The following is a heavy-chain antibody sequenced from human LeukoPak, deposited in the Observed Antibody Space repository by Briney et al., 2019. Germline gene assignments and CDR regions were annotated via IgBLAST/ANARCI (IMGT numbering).Heavy chain of an antibody. Sequence: PSETLSLTCAVSGGSISSSNWLSWVRQPPGKGLEWIGEIYHSGSTNYNPSLKSRSTISVDKSKNQFSLKLSSVTAADTAVYYCARDLNGIAVAGRGHYYYYYMDVWGKGTTVTVSS. J-gene: IGHJ6*03. CDR1: GGSISSSNW. V-gene: IGHV4-4*02. D-gene: IGHD6-19*01. CDR3: ARDLNGIAVAGRGHYYYYYMDV. CDR2: IYHSGST.